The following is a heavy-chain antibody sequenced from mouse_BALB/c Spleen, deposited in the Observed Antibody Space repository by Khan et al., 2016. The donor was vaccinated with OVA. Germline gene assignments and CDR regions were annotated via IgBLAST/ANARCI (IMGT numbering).Heavy chain of an antibody. V-gene: IGHV9-1*02. CDR2: INTSTGEP. J-gene: IGHJ3*01. Sequence: QIQLVQSGPELKKPGETVKISCKASGYTFTNFGMNWVKQAPGKALKWMGWINTSTGEPTYADDFKGRFAFSLETSASTAYLQINNLKNDDMATYFCVRGLNDYGSWFAYWGQGTLVTVSA. CDR1: GYTFTNFG. D-gene: IGHD1-1*01. CDR3: VRGLNDYGSWFAY.